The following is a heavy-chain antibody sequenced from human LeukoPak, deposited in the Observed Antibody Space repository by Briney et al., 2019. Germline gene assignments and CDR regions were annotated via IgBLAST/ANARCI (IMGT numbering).Heavy chain of an antibody. CDR1: GGSISSGGYY. CDR3: ARSYYGDSPGDY. Sequence: KPSETLSLTCTVSGGSISSGGYYWSWIRQHPGKGLEWIGYIYYSGSTYYNPSLKSRVTISVDTSKNQFSLKLSSVTAADTAAYYCARSYYGDSPGDYWGQGTLVTVSS. CDR2: IYYSGST. J-gene: IGHJ4*02. D-gene: IGHD4-17*01. V-gene: IGHV4-31*03.